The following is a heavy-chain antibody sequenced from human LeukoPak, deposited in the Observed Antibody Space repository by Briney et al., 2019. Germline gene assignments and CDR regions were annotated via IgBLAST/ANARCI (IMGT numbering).Heavy chain of an antibody. CDR3: ARDPFDY. Sequence: SETLSLTCAVSGYAISSGYYWGWIRQPPGKGLEWIGSIYHSGSTHYNPSLKSRVTISVDTSKNQFSLQLSSVTAADTAVYYCARDPFDYWGQGTLVTVSS. V-gene: IGHV4-38-2*02. CDR1: GYAISSGYY. CDR2: IYHSGST. J-gene: IGHJ4*02.